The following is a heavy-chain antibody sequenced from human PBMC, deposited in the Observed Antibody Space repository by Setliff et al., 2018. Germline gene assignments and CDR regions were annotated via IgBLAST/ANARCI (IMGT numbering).Heavy chain of an antibody. D-gene: IGHD2-2*01. CDR1: GGSISSYY. Sequence: PSETLSLTCTVSGGSISSYYWSWIRQPPGKRLEWIGYIYYSGSTNYNPSLKSRVTISVDTSKNQFSLKLSSVTAADTAVYYCARKSRNIVVVPAAVIYYYYYYMDVWGKGTTVTVPS. V-gene: IGHV4-59*12. J-gene: IGHJ6*03. CDR2: IYYSGST. CDR3: ARKSRNIVVVPAAVIYYYYYYMDV.